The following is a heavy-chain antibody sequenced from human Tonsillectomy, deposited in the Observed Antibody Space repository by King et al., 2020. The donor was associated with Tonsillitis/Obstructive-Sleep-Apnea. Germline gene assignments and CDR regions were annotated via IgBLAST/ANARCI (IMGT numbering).Heavy chain of an antibody. J-gene: IGHJ4*02. CDR3: AKDRGYGGNPTNSYFDY. D-gene: IGHD4-23*01. CDR1: GFTFSSYA. V-gene: IGHV3-23*04. Sequence: VQLVESGGGLVQPGGSLRLSCAASGFTFSSYAMSWVRQAPGKGLEWVSAISGSGGSTYYADSVKGRFTISRDNSKNTLYLQMNSLRAEDTAVYYCAKDRGYGGNPTNSYFDYWGQGTLVTVSS. CDR2: ISGSGGST.